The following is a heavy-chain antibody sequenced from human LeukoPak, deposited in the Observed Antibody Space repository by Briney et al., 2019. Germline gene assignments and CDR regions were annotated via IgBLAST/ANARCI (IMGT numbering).Heavy chain of an antibody. D-gene: IGHD2-15*01. J-gene: IGHJ6*02. V-gene: IGHV4-31*03. CDR3: ARAPPHCSGGSCYSLDGMDV. Sequence: SETLSLTCTVSGGSISSGNYFWSWIRQHPGKGLEWIGYIYHSGSTYYNPSLKSRVSISGDTSKNEFSLKLSSVTAADTAVYYCARAPPHCSGGSCYSLDGMDVWGQGTTVTVSS. CDR2: IYHSGST. CDR1: GGSISSGNYF.